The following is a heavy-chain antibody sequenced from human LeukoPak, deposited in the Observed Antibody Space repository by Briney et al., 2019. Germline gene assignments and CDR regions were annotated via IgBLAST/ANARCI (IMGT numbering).Heavy chain of an antibody. CDR2: IIPILGIA. D-gene: IGHD2-15*01. CDR3: AQGSGGSCCGAFDI. Sequence: ASVKVSCKASGGTFSSYTISWVRQAPGQGLEWMGRIIPILGIANYAQKFQGRVTITADKSTSTAYMELSSLRSEDTAVYYCAQGSGGSCCGAFDIWGQGTMVTVSS. CDR1: GGTFSSYT. J-gene: IGHJ3*02. V-gene: IGHV1-69*02.